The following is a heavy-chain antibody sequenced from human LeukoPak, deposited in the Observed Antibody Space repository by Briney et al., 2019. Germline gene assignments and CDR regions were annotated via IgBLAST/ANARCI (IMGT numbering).Heavy chain of an antibody. V-gene: IGHV1-18*01. CDR2: ISAYNGNT. Sequence: ASVKVSCKASGYTFTSYGISWVRQAPGQGLEWMGWISAYNGNTNYAQKLQGRVTMTTDTSTSTAYMELRSLRSDDTAAYYCARDHISVYGEGFDYWGQGTLVTVSS. D-gene: IGHD3-16*02. CDR1: GYTFTSYG. J-gene: IGHJ4*02. CDR3: ARDHISVYGEGFDY.